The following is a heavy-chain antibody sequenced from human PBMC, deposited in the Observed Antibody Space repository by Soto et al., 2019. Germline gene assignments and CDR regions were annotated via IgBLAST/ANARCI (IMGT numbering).Heavy chain of an antibody. D-gene: IGHD2-2*01. CDR1: GFTFSSYA. J-gene: IGHJ6*02. CDR2: ISGSGGST. Sequence: GGSLRLSCAASGFTFSSYAMSWVRQAPGKGLEWVSAISGSGGSTYYADSVKGRFTISRDNSKNTLYLQMNSLRAEDTAVYYCAKWGLVVPAATIYYYYYGMDVWGQGTTVTVSS. CDR3: AKWGLVVPAATIYYYYYGMDV. V-gene: IGHV3-23*01.